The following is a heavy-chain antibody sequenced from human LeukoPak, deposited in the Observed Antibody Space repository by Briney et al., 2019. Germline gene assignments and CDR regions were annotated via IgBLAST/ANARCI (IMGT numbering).Heavy chain of an antibody. Sequence: GGSLTLSCAASGFTVSSNYMSWVRQAPGKGLEWVSVIYSGGSTYYADSVKGRFTISRDNSKNTLYLQMNSLRAEDTAVYYCARSRATGYSYYYYYMDVWGKGTTVTVSS. J-gene: IGHJ6*03. CDR1: GFTVSSNY. V-gene: IGHV3-53*01. D-gene: IGHD6-13*01. CDR2: IYSGGST. CDR3: ARSRATGYSYYYYYMDV.